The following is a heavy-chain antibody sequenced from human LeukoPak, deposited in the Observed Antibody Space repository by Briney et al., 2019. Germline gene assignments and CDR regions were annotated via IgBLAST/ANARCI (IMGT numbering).Heavy chain of an antibody. D-gene: IGHD3-10*01. CDR1: GGSISGFY. CDR3: ARAGMGRSWFGELLS. Sequence: SETLSLTCTVSGGSISGFYWSWIRQPPGKGLEWIGSIYYSGSTYYSPSLKSRVTISVDTSKNQFSLKLSSVTAADTAVYYCARAGMGRSWFGELLSWGQGTLVTVSS. J-gene: IGHJ4*02. CDR2: IYYSGST. V-gene: IGHV4-59*12.